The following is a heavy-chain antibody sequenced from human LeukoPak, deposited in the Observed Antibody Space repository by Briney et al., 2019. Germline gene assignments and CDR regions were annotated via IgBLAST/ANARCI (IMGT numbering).Heavy chain of an antibody. CDR2: IWYDGSNK. D-gene: IGHD3-22*01. J-gene: IGHJ4*02. CDR1: GFTFSSYG. V-gene: IGHV3-33*06. Sequence: GGSLRLSCAASGFTFSSYGMHWVRQAPGKGLEWVAVIWYDGSNKYYADSVKGRFTISRDNSKNTLYLQMNSLRAEDTAVYYCAKGDSSGFCFDYWGQGTLVTVSS. CDR3: AKGDSSGFCFDY.